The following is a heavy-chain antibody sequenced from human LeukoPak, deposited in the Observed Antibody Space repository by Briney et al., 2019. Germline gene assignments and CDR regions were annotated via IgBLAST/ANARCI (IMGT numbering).Heavy chain of an antibody. V-gene: IGHV3-23*01. CDR1: GFTFHHYG. Sequence: PGGSLRLSCAASGFTFHHYGLCWVRQAPGKGREGVSTINDNGLNTHYVDSVKGRFTISRDDSKNTLHLQMNSLRVDDTALYYCTKGDGGWYPIDYWGQGVLVIVSS. D-gene: IGHD6-19*01. CDR3: TKGDGGWYPIDY. J-gene: IGHJ4*02. CDR2: INDNGLNT.